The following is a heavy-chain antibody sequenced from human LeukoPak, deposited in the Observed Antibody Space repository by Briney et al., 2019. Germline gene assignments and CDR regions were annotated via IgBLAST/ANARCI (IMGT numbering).Heavy chain of an antibody. D-gene: IGHD1-26*01. V-gene: IGHV4-4*07. CDR2: IYSSGIT. Sequence: PSETLPLTCTVSGGSISRYYWNWIRQPAGKGLEWIGRIYSSGITNYNPSLQSRVTMSIDTSKNQFSLKLSSVTAADTAVYYCARQSVSSIYFDYWGQGTLVTVSS. CDR3: ARQSVSSIYFDY. CDR1: GGSISRYY. J-gene: IGHJ4*02.